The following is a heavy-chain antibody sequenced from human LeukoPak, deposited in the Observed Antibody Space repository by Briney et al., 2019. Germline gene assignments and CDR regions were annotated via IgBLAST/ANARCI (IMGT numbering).Heavy chain of an antibody. CDR3: AKDIAPSQDGAFDI. CDR2: ISWNSGSI. Sequence: GGSLRLSCAASGFTFDDYAMHWVRHAPGKGLEWVSGISWNSGSIGYADSVKGRFTISRDNAKNSLYLQMNSLRAEGMALYYCAKDIAPSQDGAFDIWGQGTMVTVSS. CDR1: GFTFDDYA. D-gene: IGHD2-15*01. V-gene: IGHV3-9*03. J-gene: IGHJ3*02.